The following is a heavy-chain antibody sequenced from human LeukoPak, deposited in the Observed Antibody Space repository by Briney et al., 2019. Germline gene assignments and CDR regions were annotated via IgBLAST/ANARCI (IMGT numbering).Heavy chain of an antibody. D-gene: IGHD5-12*01. CDR2: ISASGGRT. Sequence: GGSLRLSCAASGFTFSSYAMTWVRQAPGKGLEWVSGISASGGRTYYADSVKGRFTISRDNSKNTLYLQMNSLRAEDTAAYFCAKCARYSGYDSDFDYWGQGTLVTVSS. CDR3: AKCARYSGYDSDFDY. V-gene: IGHV3-23*01. CDR1: GFTFSSYA. J-gene: IGHJ4*02.